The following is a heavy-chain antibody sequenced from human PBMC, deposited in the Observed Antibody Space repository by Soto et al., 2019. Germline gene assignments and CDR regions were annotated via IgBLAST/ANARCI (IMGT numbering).Heavy chain of an antibody. CDR3: ARGGGVGVAGSAAFDM. CDR2: INPATGAA. Sequence: QLHLVQSGAVVKKPGASVTVSCSASGYPVTAYYMHWVRQAPGRGLEWMGGINPATGAAKYTQTFQGGVTMPRDTSTSTVFRDLRGLTSEDTAVFYCARGGGVGVAGSAAFDMWGQGTLVTVSS. V-gene: IGHV1-2*02. D-gene: IGHD3-3*01. CDR1: GYPVTAYY. J-gene: IGHJ3*02.